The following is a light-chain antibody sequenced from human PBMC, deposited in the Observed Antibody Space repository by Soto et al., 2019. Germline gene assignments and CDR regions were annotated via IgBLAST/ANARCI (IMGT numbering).Light chain of an antibody. CDR2: EVT. Sequence: QSALTQPASVSGSPGQSITISCTGTSNDVGGYNYVAWYRQYPGKAPELMIYEVTSRPSGISNRFSGSKSGNTASLTISGLQAVDEADYSCSSYRNDYSLVFGGGTKLTVL. J-gene: IGLJ2*01. V-gene: IGLV2-14*01. CDR3: SSYRNDYSLV. CDR1: SNDVGGYNY.